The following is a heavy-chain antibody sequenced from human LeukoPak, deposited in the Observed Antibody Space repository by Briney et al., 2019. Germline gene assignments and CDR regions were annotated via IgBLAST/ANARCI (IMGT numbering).Heavy chain of an antibody. CDR1: GGSFSGYY. J-gene: IGHJ2*01. CDR3: ARHQGVVDL. Sequence: SETLSLTCAVYGGSFSGYYRSWIRQPPGKGLEWIGEINHSGSTNYNPSLKSRVTISVDTSKNQFSLKLDSVTVADTAVYYCARHQGVVDLWGRGSLVTASP. D-gene: IGHD3-3*01. CDR2: INHSGST. V-gene: IGHV4-34*01.